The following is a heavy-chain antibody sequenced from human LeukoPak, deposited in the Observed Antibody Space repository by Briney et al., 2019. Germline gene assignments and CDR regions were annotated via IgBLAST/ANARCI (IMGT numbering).Heavy chain of an antibody. Sequence: SQTLSLTCTVSGVSISSSYSYWGWVRQPPGMGLEWIGSIYYTGNTYYNASLKSQVSISIDTSKNQFSLKLTSVTAADTAVYYCARQTGSGLFILPGGQGTLVTVSS. J-gene: IGHJ4*02. D-gene: IGHD3/OR15-3a*01. CDR3: ARQTGSGLFILP. CDR1: GVSISSSYSY. V-gene: IGHV4-39*01. CDR2: IYYTGNT.